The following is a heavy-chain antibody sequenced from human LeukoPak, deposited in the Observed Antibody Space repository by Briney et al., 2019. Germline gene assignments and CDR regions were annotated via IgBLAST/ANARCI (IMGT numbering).Heavy chain of an antibody. D-gene: IGHD6-19*01. Sequence: GGSLRLSCAASGFTFSNAWMSWVRQAPGKGLEWVGRIKSKTDGGTTDYAASVKGRFTISRDDSKNTLYLQMNSLKTEDTAVYYCTTDDIAVAGTVDYCGQGTLVTVSS. V-gene: IGHV3-15*01. CDR1: GFTFSNAW. J-gene: IGHJ4*02. CDR3: TTDDIAVAGTVDY. CDR2: IKSKTDGGTT.